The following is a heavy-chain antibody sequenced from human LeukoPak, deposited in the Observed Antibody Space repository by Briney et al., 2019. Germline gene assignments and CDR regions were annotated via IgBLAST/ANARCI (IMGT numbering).Heavy chain of an antibody. D-gene: IGHD4-17*01. CDR2: IYHSGST. J-gene: IGHJ3*02. V-gene: IGHV4-4*02. CDR1: GGSISSSNW. Sequence: PSGTLSLTCAVSGGSISSSNWWSWVRQPPGKGLEWIGEIYHSGSTNYNPSLKSRVTISVDKSKNQFSLKLSSVTAADTAVYYCLYGDYPTPRDAFDIWGQGTMVTVSS. CDR3: LYGDYPTPRDAFDI.